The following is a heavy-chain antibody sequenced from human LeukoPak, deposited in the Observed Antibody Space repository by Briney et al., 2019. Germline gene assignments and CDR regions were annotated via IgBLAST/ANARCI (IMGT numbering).Heavy chain of an antibody. CDR2: IYHSGST. J-gene: IGHJ5*02. CDR1: GYSISSGYY. D-gene: IGHD5-24*01. V-gene: IGHV4-38-2*02. CDR3: ARGIVFMEMATINWFDP. Sequence: PSETLSLTCTVSGYSISSGYYWGWIRQPPGKGLEWIGSIYHSGSTYYNPSLKSRVTISVDTSKNQFSLKLSSVTAADTAVYYCARGIVFMEMATINWFDPWGQGTLVTVSS.